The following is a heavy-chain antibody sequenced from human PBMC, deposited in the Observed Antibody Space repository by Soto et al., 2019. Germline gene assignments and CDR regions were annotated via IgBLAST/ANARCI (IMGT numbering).Heavy chain of an antibody. J-gene: IGHJ3*02. CDR1: GYTFTSYG. V-gene: IGHV1-18*01. D-gene: IGHD3-22*01. CDR3: ARQCYYDSSGYWSCYAFDI. Sequence: ASVKVSCKASGYTFTSYGISWVRQAPGQGLEWMGWISAYNGNTNYAQKLQGRVTMTTDTSTSTAYMELRSLRSDDTAVYYCARQCYYDSSGYWSCYAFDIWGQGTMVTV. CDR2: ISAYNGNT.